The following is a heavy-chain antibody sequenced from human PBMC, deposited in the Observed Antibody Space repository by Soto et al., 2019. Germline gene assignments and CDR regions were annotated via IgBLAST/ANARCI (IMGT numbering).Heavy chain of an antibody. CDR3: AKDFFYDSSGYYLSWDY. J-gene: IGHJ4*02. V-gene: IGHV3-23*01. CDR1: GFTFSSYA. Sequence: EVQLLESGGGLVQPGGSLRLSCAASGFTFSSYAMSWVRQAPGKGLEWVSAISGSGGSTYYADSVKGRFTISRDNSKNTLYLQMNSLRAEDTAVYYCAKDFFYDSSGYYLSWDYWGQGTLVTVSS. D-gene: IGHD3-22*01. CDR2: ISGSGGST.